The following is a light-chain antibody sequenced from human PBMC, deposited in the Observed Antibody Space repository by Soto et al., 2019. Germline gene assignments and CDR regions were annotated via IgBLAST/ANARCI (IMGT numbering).Light chain of an antibody. Sequence: IQMSQSPSSLSASVGDKVTITCRGSQSISSSLNWYQQKSGKAPNLLIYGVSRLQGGVPSRFSGIGSGTDFSLSISSLQTQDFSTYYCQQSYTAPSITFGQGTRLEIK. CDR2: GVS. CDR1: QSISSS. V-gene: IGKV1-39*01. CDR3: QQSYTAPSIT. J-gene: IGKJ5*01.